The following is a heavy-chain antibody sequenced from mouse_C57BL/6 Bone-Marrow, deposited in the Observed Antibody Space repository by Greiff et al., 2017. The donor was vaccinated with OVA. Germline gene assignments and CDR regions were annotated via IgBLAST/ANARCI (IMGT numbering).Heavy chain of an antibody. CDR1: GFTFSSYG. V-gene: IGHV5-6*01. CDR3: ARQRRHFAY. D-gene: IGHD3-2*01. CDR2: ISSGGSYT. J-gene: IGHJ3*01. Sequence: EVKLQESGGDLVKPGGSLKLSCAASGFTFSSYGMSWVRQTPDKRLEWVATISSGGSYTYYPDSVKGRFTISRDNAKNTLYLQMSSLKSEDTAMYYCARQRRHFAYWDQGNLITVSA.